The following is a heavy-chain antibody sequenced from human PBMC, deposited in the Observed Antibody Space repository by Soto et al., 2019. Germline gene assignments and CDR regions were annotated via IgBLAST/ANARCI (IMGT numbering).Heavy chain of an antibody. J-gene: IGHJ6*02. D-gene: IGHD2-2*01. CDR1: GGSISSGGYY. Sequence: SETLSLTCTVSGGSISSGGYYWSWIRQHPGKGLEWIGYIYYSGSTYYNPSLKSRVTISVDTSKNQFSLKLSSVTAADTAVYYCARVSDATYGMDVWGQGTTVTAP. V-gene: IGHV4-31*03. CDR3: ARVSDATYGMDV. CDR2: IYYSGST.